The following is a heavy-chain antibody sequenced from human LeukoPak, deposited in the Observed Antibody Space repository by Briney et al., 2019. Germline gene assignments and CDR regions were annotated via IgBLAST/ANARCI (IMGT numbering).Heavy chain of an antibody. CDR1: GFTFTTYA. Sequence: GGSLRLSCAASGFTFTTYAMSWVRQAPGKGLEWDSGISGSAGRTNYADSVKGRFTISRDNSKNTLYVQMNSLRAEDTAVYYCAKLSCSGGSCYPPFDYWGQGTLVTVSS. J-gene: IGHJ4*02. D-gene: IGHD2-15*01. CDR3: AKLSCSGGSCYPPFDY. V-gene: IGHV3-23*01. CDR2: ISGSAGRT.